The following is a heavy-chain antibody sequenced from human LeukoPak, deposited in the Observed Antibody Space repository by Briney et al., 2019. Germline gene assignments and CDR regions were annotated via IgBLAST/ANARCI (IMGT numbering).Heavy chain of an antibody. CDR1: GGSFSGYY. D-gene: IGHD2-2*03. Sequence: SETLSLTCAVYGGSFSGYYWSWIRQPPGKGLEWIGEINHSGSTNYNPSLKSRVTISVDTSKNQFSLKLSSVTAADTAVYYCARAVPGYCSSTSCLPPYWGQGTQVTVSS. J-gene: IGHJ4*02. CDR2: INHSGST. CDR3: ARAVPGYCSSTSCLPPY. V-gene: IGHV4-34*01.